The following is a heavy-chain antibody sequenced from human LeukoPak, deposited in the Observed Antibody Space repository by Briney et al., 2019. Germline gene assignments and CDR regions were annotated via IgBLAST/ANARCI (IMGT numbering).Heavy chain of an antibody. V-gene: IGHV4-34*01. CDR1: GGSFSGYY. Sequence: SETLSLTCAVYGGSFSGYYWSWIRQPLGKGPEWIGEINHSGSTNYNPSLKSRVTISVDTSKNQFSLKLSSVTAADTAVYYCARVKRFLVRNYYMDVWGKGTTVTVSS. CDR2: INHSGST. CDR3: ARVKRFLVRNYYMDV. D-gene: IGHD3-3*01. J-gene: IGHJ6*03.